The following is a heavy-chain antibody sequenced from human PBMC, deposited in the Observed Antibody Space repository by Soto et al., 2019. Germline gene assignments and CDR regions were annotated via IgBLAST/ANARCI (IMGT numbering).Heavy chain of an antibody. V-gene: IGHV3-73*01. CDR2: IRSKTGNYAT. Sequence: PGGSLRLSCAASGFTFSASAIHWVRQASGEGLEWVGHIRSKTGNYATAYAASVKGRFTISRDDSKNTAYLQMNSLKTEDTAVYYCTRFFYDSRAAYPGPWGQGTLVTVAS. CDR3: TRFFYDSRAAYPGP. D-gene: IGHD3-22*01. J-gene: IGHJ5*02. CDR1: GFTFSASA.